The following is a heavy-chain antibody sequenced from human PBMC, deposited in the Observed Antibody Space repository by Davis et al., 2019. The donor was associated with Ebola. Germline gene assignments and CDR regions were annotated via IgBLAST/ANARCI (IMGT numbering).Heavy chain of an antibody. D-gene: IGHD6-19*01. J-gene: IGHJ4*02. CDR1: GFTFTTYS. Sequence: PGGSLRLSCAASGFTFTTYSMKWVRQAPGKGLEWVSYISSTGSTIYYADSVKGRFTISRDNANNSLYLQMNSLRDEDTAVYYCARSQWLVLNYWGQGTLVTVS. CDR2: ISSTGSTI. V-gene: IGHV3-48*02. CDR3: ARSQWLVLNY.